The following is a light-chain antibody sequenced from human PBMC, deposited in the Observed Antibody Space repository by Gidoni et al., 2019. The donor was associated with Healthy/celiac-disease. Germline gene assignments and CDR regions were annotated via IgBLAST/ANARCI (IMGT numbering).Light chain of an antibody. V-gene: IGKV3-15*01. CDR3: QQYNNWPPYT. J-gene: IGKJ2*01. Sequence: EIVMTQYPATLSLSPGERATLSCRASQSVSSNLAWYQQKPGQAPRLRLYGASTRATGIPARVSGSGSGTEFTLTISRLQSEDFAVYYCQQYNNWPPYTFGQGTKLEIK. CDR2: GAS. CDR1: QSVSSN.